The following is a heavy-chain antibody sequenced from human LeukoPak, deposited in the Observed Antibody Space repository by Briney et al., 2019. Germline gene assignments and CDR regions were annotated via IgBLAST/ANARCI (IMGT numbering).Heavy chain of an antibody. D-gene: IGHD3-22*01. J-gene: IGHJ4*02. CDR2: ISSSGSTI. V-gene: IGHV3-48*03. CDR3: ASLYYDSSGRLFDY. Sequence: GGSLRLSFAASGFTFSSYEMTWVRXAPGKGLEWVSYISSSGSTIYYADSVKGRFTISKDNAKNSLYLQMNSLRAEDTAVYYCASLYYDSSGRLFDYWGQGTLVTVSS. CDR1: GFTFSSYE.